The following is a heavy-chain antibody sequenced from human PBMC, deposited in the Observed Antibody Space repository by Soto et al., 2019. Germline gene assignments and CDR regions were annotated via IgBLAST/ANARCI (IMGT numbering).Heavy chain of an antibody. CDR2: ISPHNAKT. J-gene: IGHJ2*01. Sequence: QAQLVQSGPEVKEPGASVKVSCKASGYTFSSRGIYWVRQAPGQGLEWMGWISPHNAKTHYAQSLQGRVNLTTDTSTSTAYMDLTSLRSDDTAVYYCVREAGDYDWYFDLWGRGTPVTVSS. CDR1: GYTFSSRG. D-gene: IGHD4-17*01. CDR3: VREAGDYDWYFDL. V-gene: IGHV1-18*01.